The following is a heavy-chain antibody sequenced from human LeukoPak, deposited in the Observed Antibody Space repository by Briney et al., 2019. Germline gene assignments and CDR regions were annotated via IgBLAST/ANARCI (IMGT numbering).Heavy chain of an antibody. D-gene: IGHD6-13*01. CDR1: GFTFSSYS. J-gene: IGHJ6*02. CDR2: ISSSSSYI. V-gene: IGHV3-21*01. Sequence: GGSLRLSCAASGFTFSSYSMNWVRQAPGKGLEWVSSISSSSSYIYYADSVKGRFTISRDNAKNSLYLQMNGLRAEDTAVYYCARDFPSYSSSWYLTGFYYYYYGMDVWGQGTTVTVSS. CDR3: ARDFPSYSSSWYLTGFYYYYYGMDV.